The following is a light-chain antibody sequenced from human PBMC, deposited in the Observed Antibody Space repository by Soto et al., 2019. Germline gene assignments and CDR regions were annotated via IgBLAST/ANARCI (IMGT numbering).Light chain of an antibody. CDR2: DAS. V-gene: IGKV3-11*01. CDR3: QRRINWPRT. J-gene: IGKJ2*01. Sequence: EIVLTQSPGTLSLSPGERATLSCRASQSGSNTLDGYQHKPGQAPRLLNYDASNLATGFPARFSRSVSGTDFTLTISRLEPEDFAFYYCQRRINWPRTFGQWTMLEI. CDR1: QSGSNT.